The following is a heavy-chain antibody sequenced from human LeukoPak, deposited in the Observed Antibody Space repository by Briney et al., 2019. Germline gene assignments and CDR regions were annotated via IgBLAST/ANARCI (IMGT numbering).Heavy chain of an antibody. V-gene: IGHV1-18*01. Sequence: ASVKVSCKASGYSFTSYGFSWVRQAPRQGLEWMGWISAYNGNTNYAQKLQGRVTMTTDTSTSTAYMELRSLRSDDTAVYYCARAALDSSSWYSGAFDIWGQGTMVTVSS. D-gene: IGHD6-13*01. CDR2: ISAYNGNT. J-gene: IGHJ3*02. CDR1: GYSFTSYG. CDR3: ARAALDSSSWYSGAFDI.